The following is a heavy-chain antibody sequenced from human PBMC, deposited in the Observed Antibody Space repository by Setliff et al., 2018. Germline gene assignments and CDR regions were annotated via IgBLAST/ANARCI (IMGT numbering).Heavy chain of an antibody. CDR2: IYTRGIT. CDR3: ARTGTYRYFDY. Sequence: SETLSLTCTVSDGSLSTYYWSWIRQPVGKGLEWIGHIYTRGITNYNPSLKSRVTISVDTSKSQFSLRLNSVTAADTAVYYCARTGTYRYFDYWGRGTLVTVSS. V-gene: IGHV4-4*07. D-gene: IGHD1-1*01. CDR1: DGSLSTYY. J-gene: IGHJ4*02.